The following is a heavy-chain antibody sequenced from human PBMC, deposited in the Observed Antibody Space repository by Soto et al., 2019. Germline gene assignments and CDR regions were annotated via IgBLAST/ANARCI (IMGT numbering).Heavy chain of an antibody. CDR2: IYYSGSV. CDR3: ARHNYDSTGFYYFDY. CDR1: GGSISGGGYF. V-gene: IGHV4-31*03. J-gene: IGHJ4*02. Sequence: LSLTCTVSGGSISGGGYFWSRIRQHPGKGLEWIGYIYYSGSVYYNPSLKSRVTISVDRSKNQFSLKVSSVTAADTAVYYCARHNYDSTGFYYFDYWGQGTLVTVSS. D-gene: IGHD3-22*01.